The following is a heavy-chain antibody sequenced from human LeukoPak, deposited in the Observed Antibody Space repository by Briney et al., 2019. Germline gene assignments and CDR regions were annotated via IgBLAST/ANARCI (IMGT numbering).Heavy chain of an antibody. Sequence: GESLKISCKGSGYSFTSYWIGWVRQMPGKGLERMGIIYPGDSDTRYSPSFQGQVTISADKSISTAYLQWSSLKASDTAMYYCARGRSTTMVRGAPGWFDPWGQGTLVTVSS. V-gene: IGHV5-51*01. J-gene: IGHJ5*02. CDR2: IYPGDSDT. CDR1: GYSFTSYW. CDR3: ARGRSTTMVRGAPGWFDP. D-gene: IGHD3-10*01.